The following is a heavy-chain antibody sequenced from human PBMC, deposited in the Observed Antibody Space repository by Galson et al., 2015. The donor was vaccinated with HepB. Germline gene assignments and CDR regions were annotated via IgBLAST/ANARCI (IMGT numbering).Heavy chain of an antibody. CDR1: GFTFSSYG. CDR2: ISYDGSNK. D-gene: IGHD3-22*01. J-gene: IGHJ4*02. Sequence: SLRLSCAASGFTFSSYGMHWVRQAPGKGLEWVAVISYDGSNKYYADSVKGRFTISRDNSKNTLYLQMNSLRAEDTAVYYCAKEMYYYDSSGYYRGYYFDYWGQGTLVTVSS. CDR3: AKEMYYYDSSGYYRGYYFDY. V-gene: IGHV3-30*18.